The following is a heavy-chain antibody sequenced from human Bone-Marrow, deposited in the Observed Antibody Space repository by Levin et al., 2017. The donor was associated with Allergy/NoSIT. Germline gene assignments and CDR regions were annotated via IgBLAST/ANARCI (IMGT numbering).Heavy chain of an antibody. D-gene: IGHD2-15*01. CDR3: ARVVVAALPS. CDR2: ISYDGSNK. J-gene: IGHJ4*02. V-gene: IGHV3-30-3*01. CDR1: GFTFSSYA. Sequence: SCAASGFTFSSYAMHWVRQAPGKGLEWVAVISYDGSNKYYADSVKGRFTISRDNSKNTLYLQMNSLRAEDTAVYYCARVVVAALPSWGQGTLVTVSS.